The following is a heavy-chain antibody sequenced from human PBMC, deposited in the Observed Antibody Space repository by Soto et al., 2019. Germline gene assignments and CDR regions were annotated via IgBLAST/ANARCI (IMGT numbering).Heavy chain of an antibody. Sequence: EVQLVESGGRLVQPGRSLRLSCVGTGLNFDDFAMHWVRQAPGKGLEWVSGITWNSRVLAYADSVKGRFTISRDNARNTLYLQMDSLRDEDTALYYCAKGIYDFWSPYYFDSWGQGTLVTVSS. CDR2: ITWNSRVL. CDR1: GLNFDDFA. CDR3: AKGIYDFWSPYYFDS. J-gene: IGHJ4*02. D-gene: IGHD3-3*01. V-gene: IGHV3-9*01.